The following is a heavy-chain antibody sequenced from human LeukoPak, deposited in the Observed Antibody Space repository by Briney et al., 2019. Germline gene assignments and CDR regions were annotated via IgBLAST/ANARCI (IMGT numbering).Heavy chain of an antibody. CDR3: ARGSSLGAFYYYMDV. CDR1: GGSISSNY. CDR2: IYYSGST. Sequence: SETLSLTCIVSGGSISSNYWSWIRQPPGKGLEWIGYIYYSGSTNYNPSLKSRVTISVDTSKNQFSLKLSSVTAADTAVYYCARGSSLGAFYYYMDVWGKGTTVTVSS. D-gene: IGHD3-16*01. J-gene: IGHJ6*03. V-gene: IGHV4-59*01.